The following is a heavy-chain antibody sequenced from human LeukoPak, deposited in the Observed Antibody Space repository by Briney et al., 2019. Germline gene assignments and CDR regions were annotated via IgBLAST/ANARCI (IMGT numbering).Heavy chain of an antibody. V-gene: IGHV1-8*01. Sequence: ASVKVSCKTSGYTFTSYDIHWVRQATGQGLEWMGWMNAHSGNTGYAQKFQGRVTMTRSTSISTAYMELSSLRSEDTAVYHCARWYSSNWGLDYWGQGTLVTVSS. D-gene: IGHD6-13*01. CDR3: ARWYSSNWGLDY. CDR1: GYTFTSYD. J-gene: IGHJ4*02. CDR2: MNAHSGNT.